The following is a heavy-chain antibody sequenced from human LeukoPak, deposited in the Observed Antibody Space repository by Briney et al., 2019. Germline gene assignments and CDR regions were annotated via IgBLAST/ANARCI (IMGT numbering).Heavy chain of an antibody. Sequence: VSAISGSGGSTYYADSVKGRFTISRDNSKNTLYLQMNSLRAEDTAVYYCAFTQWLVFYFQHWGQGTLVTVSS. J-gene: IGHJ1*01. D-gene: IGHD6-19*01. CDR3: AFTQWLVFYFQH. V-gene: IGHV3-23*01. CDR2: ISGSGGST.